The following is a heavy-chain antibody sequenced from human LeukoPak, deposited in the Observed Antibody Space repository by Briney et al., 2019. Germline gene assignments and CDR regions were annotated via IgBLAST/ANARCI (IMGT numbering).Heavy chain of an antibody. Sequence: GGSLRLSCTASGFTFGDYAMGWFRQAPGKGLEWVGFIRSKAYGGTTEYAASVKGRFTISRDDSKSIAYLQMNSLKTEDTAVYYCTRVPPRAITMIENWGQGTLVTVSS. J-gene: IGHJ4*02. V-gene: IGHV3-49*03. D-gene: IGHD3-22*01. CDR3: TRVPPRAITMIEN. CDR2: IRSKAYGGTT. CDR1: GFTFGDYA.